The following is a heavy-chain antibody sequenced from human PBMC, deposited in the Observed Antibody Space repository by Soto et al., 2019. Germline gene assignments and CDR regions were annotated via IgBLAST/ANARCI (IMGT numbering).Heavy chain of an antibody. D-gene: IGHD6-19*01. J-gene: IGHJ4*02. CDR3: ARRGSSGWYGGVVFDY. CDR1: GGSISSSSYY. CDR2: IYYSGST. Sequence: QVQLQESGPRLVKPSETLSLTCTVSGGSISSSSYYWGWIRQPPGKGLEWIGSIYYSGSTYYNPSLKSRVTISVDTSKNQFSLRLSSVTAADTAVYYCARRGSSGWYGGVVFDYGGQGTLVTVSS. V-gene: IGHV4-39*01.